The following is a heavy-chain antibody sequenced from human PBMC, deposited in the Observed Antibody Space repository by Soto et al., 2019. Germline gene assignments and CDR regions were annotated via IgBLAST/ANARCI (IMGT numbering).Heavy chain of an antibody. Sequence: ASVKVSCKASGYTFTSYDINWVRQATGQGLEWMRWMNPNSGNTGYAQKFQGRVTMTRSTSISTAYMELSSLRSEDTAVYYCARGGYYYDSSAYYRPFDYWGQGTLVTVSS. CDR3: ARGGYYYDSSAYYRPFDY. CDR2: MNPNSGNT. V-gene: IGHV1-8*01. D-gene: IGHD3-22*01. CDR1: GYTFTSYD. J-gene: IGHJ4*02.